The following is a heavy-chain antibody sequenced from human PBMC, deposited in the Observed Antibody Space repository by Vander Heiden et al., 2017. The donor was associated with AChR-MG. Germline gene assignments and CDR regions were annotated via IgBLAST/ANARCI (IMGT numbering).Heavy chain of an antibody. CDR3: ATLPYFYDSSTYGSFDF. Sequence: QVQLVQPGAEVRTPGASVTVPCQVSGYMLTELSMHWVRQAPGKGLEWMGGFDPDDGETIYAQNLQGRVTTTEDTSTNTAYMELSSLRSEDTAVYYCATLPYFYDSSTYGSFDFWGQGTLGTVSS. V-gene: IGHV1-24*01. J-gene: IGHJ4*02. CDR2: FDPDDGET. D-gene: IGHD3-22*01. CDR1: GYMLTELS.